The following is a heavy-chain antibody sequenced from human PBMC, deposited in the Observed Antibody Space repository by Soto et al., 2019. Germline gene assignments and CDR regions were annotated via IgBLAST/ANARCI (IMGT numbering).Heavy chain of an antibody. D-gene: IGHD6-19*01. Sequence: GGSLRLSCAASGFTFSSYAMHWVRQAPGKGLEWVAVISYDGSNKYYADSVKGRFTISRDNSKNTLYLQMNSLRAEDTAVYYCEREFEEWLAYYGMDVWGQGTTVTVS. CDR1: GFTFSSYA. CDR3: EREFEEWLAYYGMDV. V-gene: IGHV3-30-3*01. J-gene: IGHJ6*02. CDR2: ISYDGSNK.